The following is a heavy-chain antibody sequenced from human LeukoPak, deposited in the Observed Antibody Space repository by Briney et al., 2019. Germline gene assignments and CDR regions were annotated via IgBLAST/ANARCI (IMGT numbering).Heavy chain of an antibody. V-gene: IGHV3-30-3*01. CDR2: ISYDGSNK. CDR1: GFTFSSYA. D-gene: IGHD5-18*01. Sequence: GGSLRLSCAASGFTFSSYAMHWVRQAPGKGLEWVAVISYDGSNKYYADSVKGRFTISRDNSKNTLYLQMNSLRAEDTAVYYRARDQRYSYGYVYYYYYYGMDVWGQGTTVTVSS. J-gene: IGHJ6*02. CDR3: ARDQRYSYGYVYYYYYYGMDV.